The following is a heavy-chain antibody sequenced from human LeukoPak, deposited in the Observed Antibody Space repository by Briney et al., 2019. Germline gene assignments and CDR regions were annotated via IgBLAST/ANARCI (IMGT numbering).Heavy chain of an antibody. CDR3: ARASDYVFRRGYWY. CDR2: IIPIFGTA. V-gene: IGHV1-69*05. J-gene: IGHJ4*02. Sequence: SVKLSCKASGVTFSSYAISWVRQAPGQGLEWMGGIIPIFGTANYAQKFKGRVTIITDESTSTAYMELNSLRSEVTAGDYCARASDYVFRRGYWYWGQGTLFTVSS. CDR1: GVTFSSYA. D-gene: IGHD3-3*01.